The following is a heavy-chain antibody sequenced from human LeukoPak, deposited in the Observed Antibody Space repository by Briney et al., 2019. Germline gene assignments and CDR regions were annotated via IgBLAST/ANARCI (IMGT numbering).Heavy chain of an antibody. Sequence: ASVKVSCKASGYSFTTYGITWVRQAPGQGLEWMGRINPNSGGTNYAQKFQGWVTMTRDTSISTAYMELSRLRSDDTAVYYCARAIESSSSSWGVTFDPWGQGTLVTVSS. V-gene: IGHV1-2*04. CDR3: ARAIESSSSSWGVTFDP. D-gene: IGHD6-13*01. J-gene: IGHJ5*02. CDR2: INPNSGGT. CDR1: GYSFTTYG.